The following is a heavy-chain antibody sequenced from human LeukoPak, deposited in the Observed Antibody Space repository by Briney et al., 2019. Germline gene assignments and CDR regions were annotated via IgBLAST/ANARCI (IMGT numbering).Heavy chain of an antibody. Sequence: SETLTLICAVWGRSLSGYYCIWLRQPRAKGLDWIGEINHSGSPNYYPSLKSRVSISVDTSKNPFSLKLSSVSAAETAVYYCARGFGELLKPKTFDYWGQGIPVSVSS. V-gene: IGHV4-34*01. D-gene: IGHD3-10*01. CDR3: ARGFGELLKPKTFDY. J-gene: IGHJ4*02. CDR1: GRSLSGYY. CDR2: INHSGSP.